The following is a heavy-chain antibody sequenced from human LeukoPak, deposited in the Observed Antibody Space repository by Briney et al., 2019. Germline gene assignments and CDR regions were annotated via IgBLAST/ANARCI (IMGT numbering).Heavy chain of an antibody. V-gene: IGHV1-69*13. CDR2: IIPIFGTA. CDR3: ARALFHSGWYDYFDY. D-gene: IGHD6-19*01. J-gene: IGHJ4*02. CDR1: GGTFSSYA. Sequence: GASVKVSCKASGGTFSSYAISWVRQAPGQGLEWMGGIIPIFGTANYAQKFQGRVTITADESTSTAYMELSSLRSEDTAVYYCARALFHSGWYDYFDYWGQGTLVTVSS.